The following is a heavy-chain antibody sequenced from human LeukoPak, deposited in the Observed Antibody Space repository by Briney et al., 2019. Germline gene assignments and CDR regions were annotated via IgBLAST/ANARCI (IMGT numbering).Heavy chain of an antibody. J-gene: IGHJ6*02. Sequence: GGSLRLSCAASGSTFSSYGMHWVRQAPGKGLEWVAVISYDGSNKYYADSVKGRFTISRDNSKNTLCLQMNSLRAEDTAVYYCAKVIADTTGYCSSTSCYLISQYYGMDVWGQGTTVTVSS. D-gene: IGHD2-2*01. V-gene: IGHV3-30*18. CDR3: AKVIADTTGYCSSTSCYLISQYYGMDV. CDR1: GSTFSSYG. CDR2: ISYDGSNK.